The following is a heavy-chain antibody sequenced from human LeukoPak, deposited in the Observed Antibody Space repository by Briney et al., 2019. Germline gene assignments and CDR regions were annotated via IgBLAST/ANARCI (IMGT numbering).Heavy chain of an antibody. CDR1: GFTFSSYG. D-gene: IGHD4-17*01. Sequence: GGSLRLSCAASGFTFSSYGMHWVRQAPGKGLEWVAFIRYDGSNKYYADSVKGRFTISRDNSKNTLYLQMNSLRAEDTAVYYCAKENYGDSTGGRFQHWGQGTLVTVSS. CDR2: IRYDGSNK. V-gene: IGHV3-30*02. J-gene: IGHJ1*01. CDR3: AKENYGDSTGGRFQH.